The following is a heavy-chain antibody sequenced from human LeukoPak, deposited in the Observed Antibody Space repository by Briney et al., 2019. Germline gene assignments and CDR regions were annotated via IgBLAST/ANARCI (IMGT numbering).Heavy chain of an antibody. CDR2: ITGSGGST. J-gene: IGHJ4*02. CDR3: ARDERLLSFLK. Sequence: PGGTLRLACAASGFTFSNYGLSWVRQAPGKGLEWVSGITGSGGSTYYAHSVKGRFTISRDNSKNTLYLQMNSLRAEDTTIYYCARDERLLSFLKWGQGTLVTVSS. D-gene: IGHD3-3*01. V-gene: IGHV3-23*01. CDR1: GFTFSNYG.